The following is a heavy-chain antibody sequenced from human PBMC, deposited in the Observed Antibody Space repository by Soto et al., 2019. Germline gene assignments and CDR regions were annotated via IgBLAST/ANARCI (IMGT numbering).Heavy chain of an antibody. CDR1: GGSFSRYY. V-gene: IGHV4-34*01. CDR3: ARVSRELAYYFYGMAA. J-gene: IGHJ6*02. Sequence: PSETLSLTCSGYGGSFSRYYWSWIRQPPGKGLEWIGEINHSGSTNYNPSLKSRVTISVDTSKNQFSLKLSSVTAADAAVYYCARVSRELAYYFYGMAAWGQGTTVT. CDR2: INHSGST. D-gene: IGHD1-26*01.